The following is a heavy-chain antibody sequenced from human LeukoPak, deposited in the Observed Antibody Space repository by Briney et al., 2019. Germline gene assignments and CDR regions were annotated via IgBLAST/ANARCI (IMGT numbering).Heavy chain of an antibody. V-gene: IGHV4-39*01. J-gene: IGHJ4*02. CDR3: ARLIAAAGRGIDH. Sequence: SETLSLTCTVSGGSISSSTYYWGWIRQPPGKGLEWIGSIYYSGSTYYNPSLKMPVTISVDTSKNQFSLKLTSVTAADTAVYYCARLIAAAGRGIDHWGQGTLVTVSS. D-gene: IGHD6-13*01. CDR1: GGSISSSTYY. CDR2: IYYSGST.